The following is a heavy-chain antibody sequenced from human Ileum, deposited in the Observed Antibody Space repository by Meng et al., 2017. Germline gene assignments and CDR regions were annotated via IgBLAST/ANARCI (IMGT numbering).Heavy chain of an antibody. CDR3: ARGGELGYCSGGSCYYFDY. CDR1: GYTFTGYY. Sequence: QGQLGQAGAEVKKPGASVKVSCKASGYTFTGYYMHWVRQAPGQGLEWMGRINPNSGGTNYAQKFQGRVTMTRDTSISTAYMELSRLRSDDTAVYYCARGGELGYCSGGSCYYFDYWGQGTLVTVSS. V-gene: IGHV1-2*06. D-gene: IGHD2-15*01. CDR2: INPNSGGT. J-gene: IGHJ4*02.